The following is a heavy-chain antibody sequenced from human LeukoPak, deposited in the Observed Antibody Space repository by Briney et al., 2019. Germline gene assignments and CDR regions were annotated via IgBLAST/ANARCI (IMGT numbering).Heavy chain of an antibody. CDR2: IYTSGST. J-gene: IGHJ4*02. D-gene: IGHD3-22*01. Sequence: PETLSLTYTVSGGSISSYYWSWIWQPPGKGLESIGRIYTSGSTNYNPPLTSRVTMSVDTSKNQFSLKLSSVTAADTAVCYCARGGYYYDSSGYKRFDYWGQGTLVTVSS. CDR3: ARGGYYYDSSGYKRFDY. CDR1: GGSISSYY. V-gene: IGHV4-4*07.